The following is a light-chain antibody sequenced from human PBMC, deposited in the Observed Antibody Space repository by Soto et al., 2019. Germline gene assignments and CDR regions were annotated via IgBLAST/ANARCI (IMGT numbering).Light chain of an antibody. Sequence: QSALTQPASVSGSRGQSITISCTGTSNNVGSYNFVSWYRQYPGKAPELIIYEVSQRPSTFFNRFSGSKSGNTAYLTISGLQSDDEADYYCCSYVGNNDLVFGGGKKLTVL. J-gene: IGLJ3*02. CDR3: CSYVGNNDLV. CDR2: EVS. CDR1: SNNVGSYNF. V-gene: IGLV2-23*02.